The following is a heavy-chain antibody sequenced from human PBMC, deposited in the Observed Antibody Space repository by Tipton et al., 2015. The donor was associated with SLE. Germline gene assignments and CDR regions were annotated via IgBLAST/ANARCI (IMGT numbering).Heavy chain of an antibody. D-gene: IGHD6-13*01. CDR2: ITWNGDNV. CDR3: AKDVASLGIAAAGLDY. CDR1: GFAFDSYA. J-gene: IGHJ4*02. V-gene: IGHV3-9*01. Sequence: SLRLSCAASGFAFDSYAMHWVRPGPGKGLEWVSGITWNGDNVAYVDSVKGRFTISRDNAKNSLYLQMDSLRPEDTALYYCAKDVASLGIAAAGLDYWGQGSLVIVS.